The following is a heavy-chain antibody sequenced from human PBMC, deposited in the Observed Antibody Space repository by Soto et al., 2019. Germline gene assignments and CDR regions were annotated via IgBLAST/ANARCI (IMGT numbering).Heavy chain of an antibody. D-gene: IGHD6-13*01. J-gene: IGHJ4*02. CDR1: GDSISSTTYY. Sequence: PSETLSLTCTASGDSISSTTYYWGWIRQPPVKGLERIWYIYYSGSTNYNPSFKSRFTISVDTSKIQFSLKLSSVSAADTAVYYCARRYSSSFDYWGQGTLVTVSS. V-gene: IGHV4-61*05. CDR3: ARRYSSSFDY. CDR2: IYYSGST.